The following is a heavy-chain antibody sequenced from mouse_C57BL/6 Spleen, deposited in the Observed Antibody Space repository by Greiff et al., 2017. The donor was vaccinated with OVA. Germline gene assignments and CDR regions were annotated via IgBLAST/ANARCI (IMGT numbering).Heavy chain of an antibody. V-gene: IGHV5-16*01. CDR3: ARVVITTVVATDWYVDV. Sequence: EVMLVESEGGLVQPGSSMKLSCTASGFTFSDYYMASVRQVPEKGLEWVANINYDGSSTYYLASLQSRFIISRDNAKNILYLQMSSLKSEDTATYYGARVVITTVVATDWYVDVWGTGTTGTVSS. CDR2: INYDGSST. J-gene: IGHJ1*03. CDR1: GFTFSDYY. D-gene: IGHD1-1*01.